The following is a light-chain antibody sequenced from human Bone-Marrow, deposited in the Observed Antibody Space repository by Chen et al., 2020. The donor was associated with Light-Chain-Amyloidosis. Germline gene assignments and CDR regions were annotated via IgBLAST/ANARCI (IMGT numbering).Light chain of an antibody. Sequence: SYELTQPPSVSVSPGLTARITCSGDDLPTKYAYWYQQKPGQAPVLVIHRDTERPSGSSEGLSGSSSRTTATLTISGVQAEDEADYHCQSADSSGTYEVIFGGGTKLTVL. CDR2: RDT. CDR3: QSADSSGTYEVI. J-gene: IGLJ2*01. CDR1: DLPTKY. V-gene: IGLV3-25*03.